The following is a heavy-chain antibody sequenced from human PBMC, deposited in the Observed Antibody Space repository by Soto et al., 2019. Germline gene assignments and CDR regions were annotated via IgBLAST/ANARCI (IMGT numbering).Heavy chain of an antibody. V-gene: IGHV3-66*01. CDR1: GFTVSSNY. D-gene: IGHD6-6*01. Sequence: PGVSLRLSCAASGFTVSSNYMSWVRQAPGKGLEWVSVIYSGGSTYYADSVKGRFTISRDNSKNTLYLQMNSLRAEDTAVYYCAREAGSSPPEWYFDYWGQGTLVTVSS. J-gene: IGHJ4*02. CDR2: IYSGGST. CDR3: AREAGSSPPEWYFDY.